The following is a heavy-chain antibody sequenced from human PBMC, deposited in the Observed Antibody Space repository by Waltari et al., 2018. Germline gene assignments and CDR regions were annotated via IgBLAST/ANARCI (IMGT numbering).Heavy chain of an antibody. CDR3: AREYYYDSSGYGLPDY. V-gene: IGHV1-46*01. J-gene: IGHJ4*02. CDR1: GYTFTSYY. CDR2: INPRGGST. Sequence: QVQLVQSGAEVKKPGASVKVSCKASGYTFTSYYMHWVRQAPGQGLEWMGIINPRGGSTSYALKFQGRVTMTRDTSTSTVYMELSSLRSEDTAVYYCAREYYYDSSGYGLPDYWGQGTLVTVSS. D-gene: IGHD3-22*01.